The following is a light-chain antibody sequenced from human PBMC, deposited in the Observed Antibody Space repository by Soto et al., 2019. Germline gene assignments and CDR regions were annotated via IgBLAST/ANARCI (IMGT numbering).Light chain of an antibody. CDR2: AAS. CDR1: QSLSSY. Sequence: DIQMTQSPSSLSASVGDRVTIICRASQSLSSYLNWYQQKPGKAPKLLIFAASSLQSGVPSRFSGSGSGTDFTLTISSLQPEDFATYYCQQSYSTPVTFGQGTRLEIK. CDR3: QQSYSTPVT. V-gene: IGKV1-39*01. J-gene: IGKJ5*01.